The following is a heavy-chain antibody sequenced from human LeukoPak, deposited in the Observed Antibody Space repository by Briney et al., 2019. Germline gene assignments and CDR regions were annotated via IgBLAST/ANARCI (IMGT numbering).Heavy chain of an antibody. CDR3: VRDFLGESGAGGP. D-gene: IGHD3-10*01. CDR2: INPAGTST. V-gene: IGHV3-21*01. J-gene: IGHJ5*02. CDR1: GFIFSSYS. Sequence: GGSLRLSRAASGFIFSSYSMNWVRQAPGKGLEWVSSINPAGTSTFHADSVKGRFTISRDNTENSLYMQMDSLRDEDTAVYYCVRDFLGESGAGGPWGQGTLVTVSS.